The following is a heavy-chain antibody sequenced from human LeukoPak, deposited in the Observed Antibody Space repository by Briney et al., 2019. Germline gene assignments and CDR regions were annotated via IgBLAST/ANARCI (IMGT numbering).Heavy chain of an antibody. Sequence: PGGSLRLSCAASGFTFSSYWMSWVRQAPGKGLEWVANIKQDGSEKYYVDSVKGRFTISRDNANNSLYLQMNSLRAEDTAVYYCARDGRYCGGDCYHDYWGQGTLVTVSS. J-gene: IGHJ4*02. CDR2: IKQDGSEK. V-gene: IGHV3-7*03. CDR1: GFTFSSYW. D-gene: IGHD2-21*02. CDR3: ARDGRYCGGDCYHDY.